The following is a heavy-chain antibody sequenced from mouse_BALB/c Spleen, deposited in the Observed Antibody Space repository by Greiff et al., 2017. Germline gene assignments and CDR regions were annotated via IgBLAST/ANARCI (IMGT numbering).Heavy chain of an antibody. D-gene: IGHD2-4*01. V-gene: IGHV5-4*02. J-gene: IGHJ4*01. CDR2: ISDGGSYT. CDR1: GFTFSDYY. Sequence: EVQVVESGGGLVKPGGSLKLSCAASGFTFSDYYMYWVRQTPEKRLEWVATISDGGSYTYYPDSVKGRFTISRDNAKNNLYLQMSSLKSEDTAMYYCARWFDYGAMDYWGQGTSVTVSS. CDR3: ARWFDYGAMDY.